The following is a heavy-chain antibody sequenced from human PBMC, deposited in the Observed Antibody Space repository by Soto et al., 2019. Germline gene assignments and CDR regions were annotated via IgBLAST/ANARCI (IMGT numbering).Heavy chain of an antibody. CDR3: ARRGSGYDYRFDF. J-gene: IGHJ4*02. V-gene: IGHV5-51*03. Sequence: EVHLVQSGAEVKKPGESLKISCEGSGYNFPTYWIAWVRQMPGKGLEWMGIIYPGDSDTTYSPSFQGQVTISADKSINTAYLQWSSLKASDTAIYYCARRGSGYDYRFDFWGQGTLVTVSS. CDR2: IYPGDSDT. CDR1: GYNFPTYW. D-gene: IGHD5-12*01.